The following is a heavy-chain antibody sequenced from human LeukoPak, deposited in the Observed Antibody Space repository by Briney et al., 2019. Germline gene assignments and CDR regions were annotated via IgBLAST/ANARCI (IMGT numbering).Heavy chain of an antibody. CDR3: ARAQRYSHDTYYFDY. Sequence: GASVKVSCKAPGGTSSSYAISWVRQAPGQGLEWMGRIIPILGIANYAQKFQGRVTITADKSTSTAYMELSSLRSEDTAVYYCARAQRYSHDTYYFDYWGQGTLVTVSS. D-gene: IGHD5-18*01. J-gene: IGHJ4*02. CDR1: GGTSSSYA. V-gene: IGHV1-69*04. CDR2: IIPILGIA.